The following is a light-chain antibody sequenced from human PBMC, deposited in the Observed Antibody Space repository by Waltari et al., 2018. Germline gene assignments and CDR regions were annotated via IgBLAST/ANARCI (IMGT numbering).Light chain of an antibody. CDR3: QQRLT. CDR1: QSVSSSY. J-gene: IGKJ4*01. V-gene: IGKV3-20*01. Sequence: EIVLTQSPGTLSLSPGERATLSCRASQSVSSSYLAWYQQKPGQAPRLLIYGASSSATGIPDRFSGSGSGTDFTLTISRLEPEDFAVYYCQQRLTFGGGTKVEIK. CDR2: GAS.